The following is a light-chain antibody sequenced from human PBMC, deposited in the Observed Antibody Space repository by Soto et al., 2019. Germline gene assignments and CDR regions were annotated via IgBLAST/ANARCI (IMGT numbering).Light chain of an antibody. CDR2: HTS. J-gene: IGKJ1*01. CDR3: QQYSDWPQT. V-gene: IGKV3-15*01. Sequence: DIVMTQSPATLPVSPGERATLSCRASQSVSINLAWYQQKPGQPPRLLIYHTSTRATGVPARFSGSGSGTEFTLTISGLQSEDLAVYYCQQYSDWPQTFGQGTKVDIK. CDR1: QSVSIN.